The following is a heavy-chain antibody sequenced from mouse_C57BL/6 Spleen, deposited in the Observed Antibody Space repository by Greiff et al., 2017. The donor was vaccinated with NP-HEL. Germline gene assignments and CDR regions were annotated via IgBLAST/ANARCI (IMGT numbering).Heavy chain of an antibody. Sequence: VQGVESGPGLVQPSQSLSITCTVSGFSLTSYGVHWVRQSPGKGLEWLGVIWSGGSTDYNAAFISRLSISKDNSKSQVFFKMNSLQADDTAIYYCARGYYDYEGYYAMDYWGQGTSVTVSS. D-gene: IGHD2-4*01. CDR1: GFSLTSYG. V-gene: IGHV2-2*01. CDR3: ARGYYDYEGYYAMDY. J-gene: IGHJ4*01. CDR2: IWSGGST.